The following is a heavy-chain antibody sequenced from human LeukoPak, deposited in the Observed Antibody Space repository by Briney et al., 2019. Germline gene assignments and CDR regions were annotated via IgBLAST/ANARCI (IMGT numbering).Heavy chain of an antibody. D-gene: IGHD6-13*01. Sequence: GGSLTLSCAASGFTFSTYWMHWVRQVPGKGLVWVSRINSDGNIITYADSVKGRFTISRDNTRNMVYLQMKSLRVEDTAVYYCVAGMGNYWGQGTLVPV. CDR3: VAGMGNY. J-gene: IGHJ4*02. CDR2: INSDGNII. V-gene: IGHV3-74*01. CDR1: GFTFSTYW.